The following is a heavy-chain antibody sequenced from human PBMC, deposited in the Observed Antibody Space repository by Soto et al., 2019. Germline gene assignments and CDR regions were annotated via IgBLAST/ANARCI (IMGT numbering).Heavy chain of an antibody. CDR1: GFSFSISP. Sequence: GASLSLSCAASGFSFSISPMHWVRQAPGKGPEWVALISYEGTNQFYADSVKGRFTISRDNSKSTLYLQVDSLRPEDAAVYYCARDQKTVGVQYWAFNYYDSCRQGTLVTGSS. D-gene: IGHD2-8*02. CDR2: ISYEGTNQ. V-gene: IGHV3-30-3*01. J-gene: IGHJ4*02. CDR3: ARDQKTVGVQYWAFNYYDS.